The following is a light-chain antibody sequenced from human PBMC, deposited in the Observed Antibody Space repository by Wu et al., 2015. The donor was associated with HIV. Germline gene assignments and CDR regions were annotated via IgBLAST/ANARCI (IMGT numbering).Light chain of an antibody. CDR1: QTVTSSY. J-gene: IGKJ1*01. Sequence: EIVLTQSPGTLSLSPGERATLSXRSSQTVTSSYLAWYQQKPGQAPRLLIYGATSRAIGIPDRFSGSGSEKDFTLTISRVEPEDFAVYYCQQYSSSPRTFGQGTKVEFK. CDR2: GAT. V-gene: IGKV3-20*01. CDR3: QQYSSSPRT.